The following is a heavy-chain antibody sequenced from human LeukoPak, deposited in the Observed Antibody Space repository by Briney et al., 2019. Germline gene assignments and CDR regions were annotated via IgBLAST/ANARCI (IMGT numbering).Heavy chain of an antibody. D-gene: IGHD1-26*01. V-gene: IGHV3-21*01. CDR1: GFTFSSYS. CDR2: ISSSSSYI. CDR3: ARDDSGAFDI. Sequence: GGSLRLSCAASGFTFSSYSMNWVRQAPWKGLEWVSSISSSSSYIYYADSVKGRFTISRDNAKNSLYLQMNSLRAEDTAVYYCARDDSGAFDIWGQGTMVTVSS. J-gene: IGHJ3*02.